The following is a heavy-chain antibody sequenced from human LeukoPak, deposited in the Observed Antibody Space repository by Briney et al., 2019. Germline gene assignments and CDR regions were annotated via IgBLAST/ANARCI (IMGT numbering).Heavy chain of an antibody. D-gene: IGHD5-18*01. V-gene: IGHV3-21*01. CDR3: ATETGYNYGFDH. CDR1: GFTFSSYS. CDR2: ISSSSSYI. J-gene: IGHJ5*02. Sequence: GESLRLSCAASGFTFSSYSMNWVRQAPGKGLEWVSSISSSSSYIYYGDSVKGRFTISRDNAKNSLYLQMNSPRAEDTAVYYCATETGYNYGFDHWGQGTLVTVSS.